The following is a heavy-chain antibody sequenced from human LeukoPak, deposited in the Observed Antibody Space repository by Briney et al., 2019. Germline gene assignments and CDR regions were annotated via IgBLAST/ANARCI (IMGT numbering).Heavy chain of an antibody. D-gene: IGHD4-17*01. Sequence: GGSLRLSCAASGFTFGHYAMSWVRQAPGKGLEWVAAISGDHATYDSNSLRGRFTISRDNSKNMLYLQMNSLRAEDTAVYYCAKVDYGDYVFPEHRHYYYYMDVWGKGTTVTVSS. J-gene: IGHJ6*03. V-gene: IGHV3-23*01. CDR3: AKVDYGDYVFPEHRHYYYYMDV. CDR1: GFTFGHYA. CDR2: ISGDHAT.